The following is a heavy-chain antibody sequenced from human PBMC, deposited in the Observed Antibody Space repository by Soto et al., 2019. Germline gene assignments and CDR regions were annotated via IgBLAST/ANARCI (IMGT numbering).Heavy chain of an antibody. J-gene: IGHJ6*03. CDR2: IYSGGST. V-gene: IGHV3-66*01. D-gene: IGHD4-17*01. CDR1: GFTVSSNY. CDR3: ARDLSPLPDYGGEYYYYYYMDV. Sequence: GGSLRLSCAASGFTVSSNYMSWVRQAPGKGLEWVSVIYSGGSTYYADSVKGRFTISRDNSKNTLYLQMNSLRAEDTAVYYCARDLSPLPDYGGEYYYYYYMDVWGKGTTVTVSS.